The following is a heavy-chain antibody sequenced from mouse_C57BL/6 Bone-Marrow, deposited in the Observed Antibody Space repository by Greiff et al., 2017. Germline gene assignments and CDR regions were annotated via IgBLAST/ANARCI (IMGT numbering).Heavy chain of an antibody. CDR2: IDPENGDT. CDR3: TSSYDYGSSPSWFAY. Sequence: VQLKESGAELVRPGASVKLSCTASGFNIKDDYMHWVKQRPEQGLEWIGWIDPENGDTEYASKFQGKATITADTSSNTAYLQLSSLTSEDTAVYYCTSSYDYGSSPSWFAYWGQGTLVTVSA. V-gene: IGHV14-4*01. D-gene: IGHD1-1*01. CDR1: GFNIKDDY. J-gene: IGHJ3*01.